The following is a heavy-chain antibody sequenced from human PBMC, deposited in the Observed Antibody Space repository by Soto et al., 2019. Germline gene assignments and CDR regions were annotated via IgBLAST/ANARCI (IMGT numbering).Heavy chain of an antibody. Sequence: SQTLSLTCVISGDSVSSNSAAWNWIRQSPSRGLEWLGRTYYRSKWYNDYAVSVKSRITINPDTSKNQFSLQLNSVSPEDTAVYSCARGHYCTSSGCYYRFDPWGQGTLVTVSS. V-gene: IGHV6-1*01. J-gene: IGHJ5*02. D-gene: IGHD2-2*01. CDR3: ARGHYCTSSGCYYRFDP. CDR2: TYYRSKWYN. CDR1: GDSVSSNSAA.